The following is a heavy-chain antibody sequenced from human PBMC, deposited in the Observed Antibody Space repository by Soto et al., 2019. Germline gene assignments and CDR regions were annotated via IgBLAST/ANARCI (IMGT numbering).Heavy chain of an antibody. J-gene: IGHJ5*02. CDR1: GGTFSSYA. CDR3: ARGKGIAEPGTEYNWLDP. CDR2: IIPIFGTA. Sequence: ASVKLSCKASGGTFSSYAISWVRQAPGQGLEWMGGIIPIFGTANYAQKFQGRVTITADESTSTAYMELSSLRSEDTAVYYCARGKGIAEPGTEYNWLDPCGQGPLVTVYS. D-gene: IGHD6-13*01. V-gene: IGHV1-69*13.